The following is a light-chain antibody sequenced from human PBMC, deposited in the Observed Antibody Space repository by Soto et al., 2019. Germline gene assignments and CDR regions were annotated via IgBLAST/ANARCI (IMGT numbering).Light chain of an antibody. V-gene: IGLV2-14*01. Sequence: QSALTQPASVSGSPGQSITISCTGTSVGVGGYNYVSWYRQHPGKAPKLMIYDVSNRPSGVSNRFSGSKSGNTASLTISGLQAEDEADYYCSSYTSSSTLYVFGSGTKVTVL. J-gene: IGLJ1*01. CDR1: SVGVGGYNY. CDR2: DVS. CDR3: SSYTSSSTLYV.